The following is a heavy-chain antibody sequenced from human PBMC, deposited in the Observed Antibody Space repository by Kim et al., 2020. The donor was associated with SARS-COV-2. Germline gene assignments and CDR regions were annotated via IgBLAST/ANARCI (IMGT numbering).Heavy chain of an antibody. Sequence: GGSLRLSCAASGFTFSSYWMSWVRQAPGKGLEWVANIKQDGSEKYYVDSVKGRFTISRDNAKNSLYLQMNSLRAEDTAVYYCARGPPYYDSSGYYEYWGQGTLVTVSS. V-gene: IGHV3-7*03. CDR1: GFTFSSYW. J-gene: IGHJ4*02. CDR2: IKQDGSEK. CDR3: ARGPPYYDSSGYYEY. D-gene: IGHD3-22*01.